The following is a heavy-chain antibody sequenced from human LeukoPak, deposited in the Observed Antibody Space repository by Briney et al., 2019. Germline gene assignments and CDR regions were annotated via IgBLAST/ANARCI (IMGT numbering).Heavy chain of an antibody. Sequence: PSETLSLTCTVSGGSISSSSYYRGWIRQPPGKGLEWIGSIYYSGSTYYNPSLKSRVTISVDTSKNQFSLKLSSVTAADTAVCYCAGRGIAVAGGFDYWGQGTLVTVSS. J-gene: IGHJ4*02. D-gene: IGHD6-19*01. CDR1: GGSISSSSYY. V-gene: IGHV4-39*01. CDR2: IYYSGST. CDR3: AGRGIAVAGGFDY.